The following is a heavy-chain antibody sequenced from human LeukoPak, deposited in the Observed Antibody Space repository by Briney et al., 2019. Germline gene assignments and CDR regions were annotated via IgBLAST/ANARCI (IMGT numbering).Heavy chain of an antibody. J-gene: IGHJ4*02. Sequence: GGSLRLSSAASGFTFSSYAMSWVRQAPGKGLEWVSAISGSGGSTYYADSVKGRFTISRDNSKNTLYLQMNSLRAEDTAVYYCASSLWVVMTSSAIDYWGQGTLVTVSS. CDR2: ISGSGGST. CDR3: ASSLWVVMTSSAIDY. D-gene: IGHD3-22*01. V-gene: IGHV3-23*01. CDR1: GFTFSSYA.